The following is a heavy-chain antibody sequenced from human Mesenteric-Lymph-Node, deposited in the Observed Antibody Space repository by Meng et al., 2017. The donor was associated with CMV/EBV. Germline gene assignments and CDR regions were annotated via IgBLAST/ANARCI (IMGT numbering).Heavy chain of an antibody. CDR2: IFHSGST. Sequence: CGVSGGSSSDPNWWSWVRQPPGKGLEWIGDIFHSGSTNYNPSLKSRVTISVDKSKNQFSLTLNSVTAADTAVYYCANWGTYGGTYFDYWGQGTLVTVSA. V-gene: IGHV4-4*02. D-gene: IGHD4-23*01. CDR1: GGSSSDPNW. J-gene: IGHJ4*02. CDR3: ANWGTYGGTYFDY.